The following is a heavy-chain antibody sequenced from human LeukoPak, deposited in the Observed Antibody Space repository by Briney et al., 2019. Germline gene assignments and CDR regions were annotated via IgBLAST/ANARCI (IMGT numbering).Heavy chain of an antibody. D-gene: IGHD5-24*01. V-gene: IGHV1-69*13. CDR2: IIPIFGTA. CDR3: ARSSRDGYNYELDY. CDR1: GGTFSSYG. Sequence: ASVKVSCKASGGTFSSYGISWVRQAPGQGLEWMGGIIPIFGTANYAQKFQGRVTITADESTSTAYMELSSLRSEDTAVYYCARSSRDGYNYELDYWGQGTLVTVSS. J-gene: IGHJ4*02.